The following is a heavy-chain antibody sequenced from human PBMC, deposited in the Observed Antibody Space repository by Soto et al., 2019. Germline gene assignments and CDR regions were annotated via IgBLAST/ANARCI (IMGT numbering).Heavy chain of an antibody. V-gene: IGHV3-23*01. Sequence: EVQLLESGGGLXXXGGXLXXSXAASGFTFSSYAMSWVRQAPGKGLEWVSAISGSGGSTYYADSVKGRFTISRDNSKNTLYLQMNSLRAEDTAVYYCARRSSGWYFDYWGQGTLVTVSS. CDR2: ISGSGGST. J-gene: IGHJ4*02. CDR1: GFTFSSYA. D-gene: IGHD6-19*01. CDR3: ARRSSGWYFDY.